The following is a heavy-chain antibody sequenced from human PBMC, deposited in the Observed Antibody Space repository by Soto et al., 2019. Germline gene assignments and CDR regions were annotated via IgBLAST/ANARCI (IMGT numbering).Heavy chain of an antibody. D-gene: IGHD6-19*01. Sequence: EVQLVESGGGLVQPGGSLRLSCAASGFTFSSYSMNWVRQAPGKGLEWVSYISSSSSTINYADSVKGRFTISRDNAKNSLYLQMNSLRDDDTAVYYCARGKYSSGWPSDYWGQGTLVTVSS. CDR1: GFTFSSYS. J-gene: IGHJ4*02. CDR3: ARGKYSSGWPSDY. CDR2: ISSSSSTI. V-gene: IGHV3-48*02.